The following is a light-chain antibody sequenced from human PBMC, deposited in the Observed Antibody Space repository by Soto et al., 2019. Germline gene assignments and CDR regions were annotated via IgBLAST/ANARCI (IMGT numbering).Light chain of an antibody. V-gene: IGKV3-11*01. CDR3: QQRSNWLLT. CDR1: QSVSSY. CDR2: DAS. J-gene: IGKJ4*01. Sequence: EIVLTQSPATLSLSPGERATLSCRASQSVSSYLAWYRQKPGQAPRLLIYDASNRATGIPARFSGSGSGTDFTLTISSLEPEDFAVYYCQQRSNWLLTFGGGTKVDI.